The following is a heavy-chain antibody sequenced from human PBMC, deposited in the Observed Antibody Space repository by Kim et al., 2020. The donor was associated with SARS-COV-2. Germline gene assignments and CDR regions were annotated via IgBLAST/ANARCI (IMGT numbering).Heavy chain of an antibody. Sequence: GGSLRLSCAGSGFFFVNAWMTWVRQTPGKGLEWVGRLNSNADGGTADYAEAVKFSFTISSADSKNSLFLQMDSLKMDDTCVYYCVHLRGFCDFCGQGP. D-gene: IGHD2-21*01. CDR1: GFFFVNAW. CDR2: LNSNADGGTA. J-gene: IGHJ4*02. V-gene: IGHV3-15*01. CDR3: VHLRGFCDF.